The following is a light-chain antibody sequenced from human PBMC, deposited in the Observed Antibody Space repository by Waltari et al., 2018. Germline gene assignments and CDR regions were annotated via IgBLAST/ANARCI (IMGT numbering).Light chain of an antibody. V-gene: IGKV3-20*01. Sequence: EIVLTQSPGTLSLSPGERATLSCRASQSVSSSYLVWYQQKPGQAPRLLIYGASSRATGIPDRFSGSGCGTDVTLTSSRLEPEDFAVYSCQQYGSSRVAFGPGTRVDI. CDR2: GAS. J-gene: IGKJ3*01. CDR3: QQYGSSRVA. CDR1: QSVSSSY.